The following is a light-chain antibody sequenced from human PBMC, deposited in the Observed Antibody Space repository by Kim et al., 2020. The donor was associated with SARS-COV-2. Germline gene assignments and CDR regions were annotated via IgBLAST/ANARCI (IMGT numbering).Light chain of an antibody. CDR3: NSPDRNDYVL. CDR2: GKD. V-gene: IGLV3-19*01. CDR1: RLRSYY. Sequence: VALGQTVRITCQGDRLRSYYATWYQQKPGQAPKVVIYGKDNRPSGVPDRFSGSSSGNTAYLTITGTQSGDEADYYCNSPDRNDYVLFG. J-gene: IGLJ2*01.